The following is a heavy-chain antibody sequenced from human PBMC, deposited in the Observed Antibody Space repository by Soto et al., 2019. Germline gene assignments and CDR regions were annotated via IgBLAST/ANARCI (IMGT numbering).Heavy chain of an antibody. V-gene: IGHV3-48*02. CDR2: ISSSSSTI. CDR1: GFTFSSYS. CDR3: ARPEYSSSAYGRDV. D-gene: IGHD6-6*01. J-gene: IGHJ6*02. Sequence: EVQLVESGGGLVQPGGSLRLSCAASGFTFSSYSMNWVRQAPGKGLEWVSYISSSSSTIYYADSVKGRFTISRDNAKNSLYRQMNSLRNEDTAVYYCARPEYSSSAYGRDVWGQGTTVTVSS.